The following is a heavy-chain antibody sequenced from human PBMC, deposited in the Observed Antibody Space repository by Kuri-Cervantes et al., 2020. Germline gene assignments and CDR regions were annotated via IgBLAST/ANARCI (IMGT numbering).Heavy chain of an antibody. V-gene: IGHV1-18*01. J-gene: IGHJ4*02. CDR3: AREDFWSGYDY. Sequence: ASVKVSCKASGYTFTSYGISWVRQAPGQGLEWMGWISAFNGNTNYAQSFQGRVTMTTDSSTSTAYMELRSLRSDDTAVYYCAREDFWSGYDYWGQGTLVTVSS. CDR1: GYTFTSYG. CDR2: ISAFNGNT. D-gene: IGHD3-3*01.